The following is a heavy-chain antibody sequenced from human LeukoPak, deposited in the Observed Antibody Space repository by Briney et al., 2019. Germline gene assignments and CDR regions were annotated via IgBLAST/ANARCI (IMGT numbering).Heavy chain of an antibody. CDR3: ARHRGSGSPYFDY. V-gene: IGHV4-39*01. CDR2: IYYSGST. CDR1: GGSISSRSHF. D-gene: IGHD3-10*01. J-gene: IGHJ4*02. Sequence: SETLSLTCTASGGSISSRSHFWGWIRQPPGKGLEWIVTIYYSGSTKYNPSLKSRVTISVDTSKSQFSLKLSSVTAADTAVYYCARHRGSGSPYFDYWGQGTLVTVSS.